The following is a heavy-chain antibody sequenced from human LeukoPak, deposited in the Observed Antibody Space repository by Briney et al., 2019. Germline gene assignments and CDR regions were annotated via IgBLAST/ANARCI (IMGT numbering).Heavy chain of an antibody. CDR3: ARYDLCSSTSCYGGRYYFDY. D-gene: IGHD2-2*01. CDR1: GGSFSGYY. V-gene: IGHV4-34*01. Sequence: PSETLSLTCAVYGGSFSGYYWSWIRQPPGKGLEWIGEINHSGSTNYNPSLKSRVTISVDTSKNQFSLKLSFVTAADTAVYYCARYDLCSSTSCYGGRYYFDYWGQGTLVTVSS. J-gene: IGHJ4*02. CDR2: INHSGST.